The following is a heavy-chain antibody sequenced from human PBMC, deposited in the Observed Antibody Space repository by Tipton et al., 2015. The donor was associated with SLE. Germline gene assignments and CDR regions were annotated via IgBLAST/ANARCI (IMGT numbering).Heavy chain of an antibody. D-gene: IGHD6-19*01. CDR3: ARGPRSFLDY. CDR1: GGSFSGYY. Sequence: TLSLTCAVYGGSFSGYYWSWIRQPPGKGLEWIGEINHSGSTNYNPSLKSRVTISVDTSKNQFSLKLSSVTAADTAVYYCARGPRSFLDYWGQGTLVTVSS. V-gene: IGHV4-34*01. CDR2: INHSGST. J-gene: IGHJ4*02.